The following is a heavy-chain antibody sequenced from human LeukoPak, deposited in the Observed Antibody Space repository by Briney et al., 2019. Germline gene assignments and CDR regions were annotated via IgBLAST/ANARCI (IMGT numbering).Heavy chain of an antibody. CDR2: IYYSGST. CDR1: GDSISSYY. J-gene: IGHJ4*02. Sequence: PSETLSLTCTVSGDSISSYYWSWIRQPPGKGLEWIGYIYYSGSTSYNPSLMSRVTISVDTSKNQFSLKLSSVTAADTAVYYCARASGWYSPPVVDYWGQGTLVTVSS. V-gene: IGHV4-59*01. D-gene: IGHD6-19*01. CDR3: ARASGWYSPPVVDY.